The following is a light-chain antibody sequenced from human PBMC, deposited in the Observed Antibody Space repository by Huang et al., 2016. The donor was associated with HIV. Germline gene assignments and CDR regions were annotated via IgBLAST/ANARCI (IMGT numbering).Light chain of an antibody. CDR2: DAS. J-gene: IGKJ5*01. V-gene: IGKV1-5*01. Sequence: DIQMTQSPSTLSASVGDRVTITCRASQSISTSLAWYQQKPGKAPQLLIYDASSLEGGVPSRFSGSGSGTEFTLTINSLQPDNFATYYCQQYNSYPITFGQGTRLEIK. CDR3: QQYNSYPIT. CDR1: QSISTS.